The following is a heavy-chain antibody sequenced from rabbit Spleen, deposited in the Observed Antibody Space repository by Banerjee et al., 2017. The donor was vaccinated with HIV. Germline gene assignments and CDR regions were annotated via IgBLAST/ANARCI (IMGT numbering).Heavy chain of an antibody. CDR3: ARDSGSSFSSYGMDL. J-gene: IGHJ6*01. CDR1: GVSFSSDQY. V-gene: IGHV1S40*01. D-gene: IGHD8-1*01. CDR2: IEGGGSAFT. Sequence: QSLEESGGDLVKPGASLTLTGTASGVSFSSDQYMCWVRQAPGKGLEWIACIEGGGSAFTYFASWAKGRFTISKTSSTTVTLQMTSLTAADTATYFCARDSGSSFSSYGMDLWGPGTLVTVS.